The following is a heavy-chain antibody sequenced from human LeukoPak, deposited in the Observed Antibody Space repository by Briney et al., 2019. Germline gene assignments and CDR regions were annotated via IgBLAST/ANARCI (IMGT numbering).Heavy chain of an antibody. Sequence: ASVTVSCKASGYTFTSYYMHWVRQAPGQGLEWMGWINPNSGGTNYAQKFQGRVTMTRDTSISTAYMELSRLRSDDTAVYYCARGLTNYGSGSYPVGYWGQGTLDTVSS. CDR1: GYTFTSYY. V-gene: IGHV1-2*02. CDR2: INPNSGGT. D-gene: IGHD3-10*01. J-gene: IGHJ4*02. CDR3: ARGLTNYGSGSYPVGY.